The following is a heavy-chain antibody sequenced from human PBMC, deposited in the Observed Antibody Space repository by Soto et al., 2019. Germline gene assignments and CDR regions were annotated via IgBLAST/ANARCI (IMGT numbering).Heavy chain of an antibody. Sequence: AVKVSCKASGGTFSNYAINWVRQAPGQGLEWMGGIIPLFGTANYAQKFQGRVTITADESTSTAYLDLSSLRSEDTAVYYCARPVEMATISRSYLFYWGQGTLVTVSS. CDR3: ARPVEMATISRSYLFY. V-gene: IGHV1-69*13. CDR1: GGTFSNYA. CDR2: IIPLFGTA. J-gene: IGHJ4*02. D-gene: IGHD5-12*01.